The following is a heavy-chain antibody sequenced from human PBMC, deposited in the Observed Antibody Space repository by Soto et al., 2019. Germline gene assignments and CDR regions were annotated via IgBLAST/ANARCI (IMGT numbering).Heavy chain of an antibody. CDR3: AAWAEGATEVH. Sequence: GSLRLSCETSGFSFSVYGMHWVRQAPGKGLEWVAVIWYDASKQFYAASVEGRFTISRDNSKAILYLQMNSLRAEDTAVYYCAAWAEGATEVHWGQGTQVTVSS. CDR1: GFSFSVYG. D-gene: IGHD2-15*01. J-gene: IGHJ4*02. CDR2: IWYDASKQ. V-gene: IGHV3-33*01.